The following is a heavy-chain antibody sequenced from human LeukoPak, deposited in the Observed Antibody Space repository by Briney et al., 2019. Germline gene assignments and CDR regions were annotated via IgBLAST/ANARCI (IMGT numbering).Heavy chain of an antibody. CDR3: ARDGRYYDSSGSNWFDP. V-gene: IGHV1-69*04. Sequence: SVKVSCKASGGTFSSYAISWVRQAPGQGLEWMGRIIPILGIANYPQKFQGRVTITADKSTSTAYMELSSLRSEDTAVYYCARDGRYYDSSGSNWFDPWGQGTLVTASS. CDR2: IIPILGIA. J-gene: IGHJ5*02. D-gene: IGHD3-22*01. CDR1: GGTFSSYA.